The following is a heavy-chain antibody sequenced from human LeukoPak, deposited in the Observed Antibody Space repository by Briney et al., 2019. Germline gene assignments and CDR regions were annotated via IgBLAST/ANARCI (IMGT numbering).Heavy chain of an antibody. D-gene: IGHD3-3*01. J-gene: IGHJ5*02. Sequence: GGSLRLSCAASGFTFSSYAMSWVRQVPGKGLEWVSAISGSGGSTYYADSVKGRFTISRDNSKNTLYLQMNSLRAEDTAVYYCAKGGESYYDFWSGYSPGDWFDPWGQGTLVTVSS. V-gene: IGHV3-23*01. CDR1: GFTFSSYA. CDR3: AKGGESYYDFWSGYSPGDWFDP. CDR2: ISGSGGST.